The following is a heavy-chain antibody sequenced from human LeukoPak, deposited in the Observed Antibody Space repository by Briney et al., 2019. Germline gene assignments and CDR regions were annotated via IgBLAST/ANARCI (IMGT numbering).Heavy chain of an antibody. CDR2: VNSDGSST. CDR3: VRDMGYYDKV. D-gene: IGHD3-22*01. Sequence: GGSLRLSCAASGFTFSTYWMHWVRQAPGKGLVWVSRVNSDGSSTNYADSVKGRFTISRDNAKNTLYLQMNSLRAEDTAVYYCVRDMGYYDKVWGQGTLVTVSS. J-gene: IGHJ4*02. V-gene: IGHV3-74*01. CDR1: GFTFSTYW.